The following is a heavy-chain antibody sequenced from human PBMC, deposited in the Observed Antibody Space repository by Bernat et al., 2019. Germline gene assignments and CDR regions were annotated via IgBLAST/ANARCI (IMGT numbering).Heavy chain of an antibody. V-gene: IGHV2-70*04. CDR1: GFSLSTSGMR. Sequence: QVTLKESGPALVKPTQTLTLTCTFSGFSLSTSGMRVSWIRQPPGKALEWLARIDWDDDKFYSTSLKTRLTISKDTSKNQVVLTMTNMDPVDTATYYCARSTAAPDYYYMDVWGKGTTVTVSS. CDR3: ARSTAAPDYYYMDV. J-gene: IGHJ6*03. D-gene: IGHD6-6*01. CDR2: IDWDDDK.